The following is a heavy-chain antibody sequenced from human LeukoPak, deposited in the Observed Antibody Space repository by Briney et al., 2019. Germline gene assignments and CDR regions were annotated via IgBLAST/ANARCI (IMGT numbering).Heavy chain of an antibody. CDR2: IYYSGST. J-gene: IGHJ4*02. Sequence: SETLSLTCTVSGGSISSSSYYWGWVRQPPGKGLEWIGSIYYSGSTYYNPSLKSRVTISVDTSENQFSLKLSSVTAADAALYHCARHHLHPQFDYWGQGTLVTVSS. V-gene: IGHV4-39*01. CDR3: ARHHLHPQFDY. CDR1: GGSISSSSYY.